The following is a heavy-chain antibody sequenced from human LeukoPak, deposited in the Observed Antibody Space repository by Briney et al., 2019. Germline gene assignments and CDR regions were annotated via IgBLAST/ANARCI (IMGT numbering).Heavy chain of an antibody. Sequence: SETLSLTCTVSGGSISSYYWSWIRQPAGKGLEWIWRIYTSGSTNYNPSLKSRVTMSVDTSKNQFSLKLSSVTAADTAVYYCAREGCGGGTSCSDDAFDIWGQGTMVTVSS. CDR1: GGSISSYY. V-gene: IGHV4-4*07. CDR2: IYTSGST. CDR3: AREGCGGGTSCSDDAFDI. D-gene: IGHD2-2*01. J-gene: IGHJ3*02.